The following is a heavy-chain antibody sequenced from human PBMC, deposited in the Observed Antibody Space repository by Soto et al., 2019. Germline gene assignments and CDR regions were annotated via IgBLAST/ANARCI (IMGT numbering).Heavy chain of an antibody. Sequence: PGGSLILSCAASGFTFDDYAMHWVRQAPGKGLEWVSGISWNSGSIGYADSVKGRFTISRDNAKNSLYLQMNSLRAEVTALYYCGKGLNDKFDNIGFHGWGKGTLVTVSS. J-gene: IGHJ4*02. D-gene: IGHD3-9*01. CDR3: GKGLNDKFDNIGFHG. CDR2: ISWNSGSI. V-gene: IGHV3-9*01. CDR1: GFTFDDYA.